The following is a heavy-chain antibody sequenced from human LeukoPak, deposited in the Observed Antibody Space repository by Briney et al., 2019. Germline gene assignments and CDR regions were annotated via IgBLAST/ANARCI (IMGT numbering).Heavy chain of an antibody. CDR2: IKQDGTEK. D-gene: IGHD3-3*01. V-gene: IGHV3-7*01. CDR1: GFSFSSYW. Sequence: GGSLRLSCAASGFSFSSYWMTWVRQAPGKGLEWVANIKQDGTEKYSVDSVKGRFTISRDNAKNSLYLQMNSVRAEDTAVYCCVRDFRFLDDYWGEGTLVSVSP. CDR3: VRDFRFLDDY. J-gene: IGHJ4*02.